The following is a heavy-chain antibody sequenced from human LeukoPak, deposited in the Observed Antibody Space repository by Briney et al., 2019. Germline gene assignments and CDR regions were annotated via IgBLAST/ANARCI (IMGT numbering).Heavy chain of an antibody. J-gene: IGHJ5*02. Sequence: ASVKVSCKASGHTFTSYYMHWVRQAPGQGLEWMGIINPSGGSTSYAQKFQGRVTMTRDTSTSTVYMELSRLRSDDTAVYYCATDVGSGSYYNVWFDPWGQGTLVTVSS. D-gene: IGHD3-10*01. V-gene: IGHV1-46*01. CDR3: ATDVGSGSYYNVWFDP. CDR1: GHTFTSYY. CDR2: INPSGGST.